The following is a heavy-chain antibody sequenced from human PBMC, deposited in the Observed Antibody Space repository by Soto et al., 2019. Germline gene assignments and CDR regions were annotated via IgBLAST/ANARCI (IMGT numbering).Heavy chain of an antibody. Sequence: GGSLRLSCAASGFTFTDAWMSWVRQAPGKGLEWVGRIKSKADGGTTDYAAPVKGRFTISRDDSENTLYLQMSSLKSDDTAVYYCTTARVTIFGVVTTDLFYFWGQGALVTVSS. CDR2: IKSKADGGTT. CDR1: GFTFTDAW. V-gene: IGHV3-15*01. D-gene: IGHD3-3*01. CDR3: TTARVTIFGVVTTDLFYF. J-gene: IGHJ4*02.